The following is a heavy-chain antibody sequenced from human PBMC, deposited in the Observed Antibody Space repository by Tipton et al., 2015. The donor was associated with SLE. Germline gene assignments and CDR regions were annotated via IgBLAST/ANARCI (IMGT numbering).Heavy chain of an antibody. CDR3: VKDMAIGARTGTFDY. CDR2: ISWNSGNI. D-gene: IGHD7-27*01. CDR1: GYTFDDHA. Sequence: SLRLSCAASGYTFDDHAMHWVRLAPGKGLEWVSGISWNSGNIDYADSVKGRFTISRDNAKNSVFLQMTSLRAEDTALYYCVKDMAIGARTGTFDYWGQGTLVTVSS. V-gene: IGHV3-9*01. J-gene: IGHJ4*02.